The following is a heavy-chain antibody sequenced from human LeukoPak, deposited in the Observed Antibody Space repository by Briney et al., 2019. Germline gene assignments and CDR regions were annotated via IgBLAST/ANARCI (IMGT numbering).Heavy chain of an antibody. Sequence: PGGSLRLSCAVSGFTLSSYNMNWVRQAPGQGLEWVSYIRNSGNTIYYADSVKGRFTISRDNAKNSLYLQMNSLRAEDTAVYYCARGPPQLGAAADYYYYYMDVWGKGTTATVSS. CDR2: IRNSGNTI. CDR1: GFTLSSYN. V-gene: IGHV3-48*04. CDR3: ARGPPQLGAAADYYYYYMDV. J-gene: IGHJ6*03. D-gene: IGHD2-2*01.